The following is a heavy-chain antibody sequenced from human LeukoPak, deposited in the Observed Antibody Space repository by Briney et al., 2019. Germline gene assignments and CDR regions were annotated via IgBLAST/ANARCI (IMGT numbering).Heavy chain of an antibody. J-gene: IGHJ4*02. Sequence: PGGSLRLSCAASGFTFSSYVMNWVRQAPGKGLEWVSAISDTGGSTYYADSVRGRFTISRDNSKNTLYLQMNSLRAEDTAVYYCAKGSSGWDFDYWGQGTLVTVSS. V-gene: IGHV3-23*01. CDR1: GFTFSSYV. CDR2: ISDTGGST. D-gene: IGHD6-19*01. CDR3: AKGSSGWDFDY.